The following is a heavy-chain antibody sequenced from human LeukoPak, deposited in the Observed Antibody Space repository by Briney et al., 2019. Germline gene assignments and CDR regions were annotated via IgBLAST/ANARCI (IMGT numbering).Heavy chain of an antibody. CDR1: GYTFSGYY. J-gene: IGHJ4*02. Sequence: ASVKVSCKASGYTFSGYYMHWVRQAPGQGLEWMGRINPKSGGTNYAQKFQGRVTMTRDTSISTAYMELSSLRSEDTAVYYCARSPAGIAETFDYWGQGTLVTVSS. V-gene: IGHV1-2*06. CDR3: ARSPAGIAETFDY. CDR2: INPKSGGT. D-gene: IGHD6-13*01.